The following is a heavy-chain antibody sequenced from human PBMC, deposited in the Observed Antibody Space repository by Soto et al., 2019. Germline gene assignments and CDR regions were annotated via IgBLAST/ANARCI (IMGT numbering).Heavy chain of an antibody. CDR3: ATKHDYSNYYGMDV. Sequence: SVKGSCKASGGTFSSYANSGGRQAPGQGLEWMGGIIPIFGTANYAQKFQGRVTITADESTSTAYMELSSLRSEDTAVYYCATKHDYSNYYGMDVWGQGTTVTVSS. CDR1: GGTFSSYA. CDR2: IIPIFGTA. V-gene: IGHV1-69*01. J-gene: IGHJ6*02. D-gene: IGHD4-4*01.